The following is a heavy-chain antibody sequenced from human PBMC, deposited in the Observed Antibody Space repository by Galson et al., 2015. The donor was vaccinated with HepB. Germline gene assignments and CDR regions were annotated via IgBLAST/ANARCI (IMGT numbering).Heavy chain of an antibody. Sequence: SLRLSCAASGFTFSSYGIHWVREAPGRGLEWVAVISYEGGNKQYGGSVKGRFTISRDNSENTVGLQMNSLRAEDTALYYCAKRTDSSGSRGGAFDIWGQGTMVTVSS. CDR2: ISYEGGNK. V-gene: IGHV3-30*18. J-gene: IGHJ3*02. D-gene: IGHD3-22*01. CDR1: GFTFSSYG. CDR3: AKRTDSSGSRGGAFDI.